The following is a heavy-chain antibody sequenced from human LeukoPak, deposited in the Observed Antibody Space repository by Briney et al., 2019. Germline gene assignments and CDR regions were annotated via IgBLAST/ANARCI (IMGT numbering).Heavy chain of an antibody. Sequence: GGSLRLPCAASGFTFSSYAMHWARQAPGKGLEWVAVISYDGSNKYYADSVKGRFTISRDNSKNTLYLQMNSLRAEDTAVYYCARDPGGGYSSPRDYYYGMDVWGQGTTVTVSS. D-gene: IGHD1-1*01. CDR1: GFTFSSYA. J-gene: IGHJ6*02. V-gene: IGHV3-30-3*01. CDR3: ARDPGGGYSSPRDYYYGMDV. CDR2: ISYDGSNK.